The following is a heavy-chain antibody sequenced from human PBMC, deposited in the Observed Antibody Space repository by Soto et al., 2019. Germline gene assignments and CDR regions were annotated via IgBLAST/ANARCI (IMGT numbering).Heavy chain of an antibody. J-gene: IGHJ1*01. V-gene: IGHV1-69*06. CDR3: ARVGSRDAYNYVLDQ. CDR1: GRIFSSFP. Sequence: QVQVVQSGAEVKKPGSSVKISCKASGRIFSSFPTSWVRQVPGQGLEWMGGVISASGSVTYAPKFQGRVTMTAVNSAGIGSMELTSLTSEDTAIYYCARVGSRDAYNYVLDQGGPGTMVTVSS. D-gene: IGHD5-18*01. CDR2: VISASGSV.